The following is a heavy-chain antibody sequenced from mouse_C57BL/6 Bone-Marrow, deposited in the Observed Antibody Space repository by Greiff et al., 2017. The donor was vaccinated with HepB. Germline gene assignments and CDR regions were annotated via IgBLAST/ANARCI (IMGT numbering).Heavy chain of an antibody. V-gene: IGHV1-19*01. Sequence: VQLQQSGPVLVKPGASVKMSCKASGYTFTDYYMNWVKQSHGKSLEWIGVINPYNGGTSYNQKFKGKATLTVDKSSSTAYMELNSLTSEDSAVYYCARCGIYYYGSSLDYWGQGTTLTVSS. J-gene: IGHJ2*01. CDR1: GYTFTDYY. CDR2: INPYNGGT. CDR3: ARCGIYYYGSSLDY. D-gene: IGHD1-1*01.